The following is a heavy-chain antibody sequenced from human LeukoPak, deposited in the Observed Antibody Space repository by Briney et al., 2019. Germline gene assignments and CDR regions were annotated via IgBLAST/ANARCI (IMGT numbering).Heavy chain of an antibody. D-gene: IGHD3-10*01. Sequence: PGGSLRLSCAAPGFSFSSYEMNWVRQARGKGLEWVSYNSSSGSTIYNADSVKGRFTISRDNAKNSLYLQMNSLRAEDTAVYYCARGYYYGSGTLGPFDSWGQGTLVTVSS. CDR3: ARGYYYGSGTLGPFDS. V-gene: IGHV3-48*03. CDR2: NSSSGSTI. J-gene: IGHJ5*01. CDR1: GFSFSSYE.